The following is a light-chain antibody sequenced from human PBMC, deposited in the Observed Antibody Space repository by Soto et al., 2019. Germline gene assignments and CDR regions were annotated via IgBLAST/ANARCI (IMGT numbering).Light chain of an antibody. J-gene: IGLJ3*02. Sequence: QSVLTQPPSASGTPGQRVTISCSGSSSNNGSDTVNWFQQLPGTAPKLLIYSDNQRPSGDPDRFSGSKSGTSASLAISGLQSEDEADYYCAAWDDSLNRMLFGGGTKLTVL. CDR1: SSNNGSDT. CDR2: SDN. CDR3: AAWDDSLNRML. V-gene: IGLV1-44*01.